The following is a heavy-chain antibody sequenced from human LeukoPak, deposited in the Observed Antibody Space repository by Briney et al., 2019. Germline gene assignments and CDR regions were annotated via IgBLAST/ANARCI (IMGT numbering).Heavy chain of an antibody. CDR3: ARAYYDSSGYYLY. V-gene: IGHV1-2*04. D-gene: IGHD3-22*01. CDR1: GYTFTGYY. J-gene: IGHJ4*02. CDR2: INPNSGGT. Sequence: ASVKVSCKASGYTFTGYYMHWVRQAPGQGLEWMGWINPNSGGTNYAQKFQGWVTMTRDTSISTAYMELSRLRSDDTAVYYCARAYYDSSGYYLYWGQGTLVTVSS.